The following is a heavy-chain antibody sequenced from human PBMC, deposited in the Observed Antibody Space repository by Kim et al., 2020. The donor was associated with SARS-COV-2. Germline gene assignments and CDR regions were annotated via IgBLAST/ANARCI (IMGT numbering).Heavy chain of an antibody. CDR2: INPNSGGT. CDR3: ARNPRALGYCSSTSCYKNGMDV. CDR1: GYTFTGYY. Sequence: ASVKVSCKASGYTFTGYYMHWVRQAPGQGLEWMGWINPNSGGTNYAQKFQGRVTMTRDTSISTAYMELSRLRSDDTAVYYCARNPRALGYCSSTSCYKNGMDVWGRGTTVTVSS. V-gene: IGHV1-2*02. J-gene: IGHJ6*02. D-gene: IGHD2-2*02.